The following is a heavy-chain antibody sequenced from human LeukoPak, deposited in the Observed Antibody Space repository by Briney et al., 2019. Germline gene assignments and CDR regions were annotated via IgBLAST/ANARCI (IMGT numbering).Heavy chain of an antibody. D-gene: IGHD1-26*01. V-gene: IGHV3-74*01. CDR3: ARDLYSGSYHDY. CDR1: GFTFSSYW. CDR2: IKRDGSST. Sequence: GGSLRLSCAASGFTFSSYWMHWVRQAPGKGLMWVSRIKRDGSSTSYADSVKGRFTIPRDNAKNTLYLQMNSLRAEDTAVYYCARDLYSGSYHDYWGQGTLVTVSS. J-gene: IGHJ4*02.